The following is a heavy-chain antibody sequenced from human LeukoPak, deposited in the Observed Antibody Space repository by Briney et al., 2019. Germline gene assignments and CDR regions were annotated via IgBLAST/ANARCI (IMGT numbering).Heavy chain of an antibody. V-gene: IGHV3-21*01. CDR2: ISSSSYI. Sequence: GGSLRLSCAASGFTFSSYIMNWVRQAPGKGLEWVSSISSSSYIYYADSVKGRFTISRDNAKNSLYLQMNSLRAEDTAVYYCARGPKRFLEWLSDFDYWGQGTLVTVSS. CDR3: ARGPKRFLEWLSDFDY. D-gene: IGHD3-3*01. CDR1: GFTFSSYI. J-gene: IGHJ4*02.